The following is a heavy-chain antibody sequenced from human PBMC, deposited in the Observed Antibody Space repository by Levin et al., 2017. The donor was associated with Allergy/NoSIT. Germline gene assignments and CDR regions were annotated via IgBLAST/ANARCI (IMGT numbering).Heavy chain of an antibody. CDR3: ARWGGYSGYDKYYYYYGMDV. D-gene: IGHD5-12*01. CDR2: INPNSGGT. J-gene: IGHJ6*02. V-gene: IGHV1-2*04. Sequence: ASVKVSCKASGYTFTGYYMHWVRQAPGQGLEWMGWINPNSGGTNYAQKFQGWVTMTRDTSISTAYMELSRLRSDDTAVYYCARWGGYSGYDKYYYYYGMDVWGQGTTVTVSS. CDR1: GYTFTGYY.